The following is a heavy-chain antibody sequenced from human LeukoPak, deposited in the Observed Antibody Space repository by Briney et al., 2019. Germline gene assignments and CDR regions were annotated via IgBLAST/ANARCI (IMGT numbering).Heavy chain of an antibody. CDR3: AREPSGSGGYDY. CDR1: GFTFSHYY. D-gene: IGHD3-10*01. Sequence: ASVKVSCKASGFTFSHYYMHWLRQPPGQGLEWMAWISPNSGGTNYVQKFQGRVTVTRDTSISTDYMEISGLTSDDTALYYCAREPSGSGGYDYWGQGALVTVSS. CDR2: ISPNSGGT. J-gene: IGHJ4*02. V-gene: IGHV1-2*02.